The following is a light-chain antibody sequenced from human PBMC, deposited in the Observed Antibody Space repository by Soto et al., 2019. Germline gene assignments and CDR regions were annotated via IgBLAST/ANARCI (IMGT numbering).Light chain of an antibody. CDR1: SSDVGGYNY. Sequence: QSVLTQPRSVSGSPGQSVTFSCTGTSSDVGGYNYVSWYQQHPGKAPKLMIYDVSKRPSGVPDRFSGSKSGNTASLTISGLQAEDEADYYCCSYAGSYGVVFGGGTKVTVL. V-gene: IGLV2-11*01. CDR3: CSYAGSYGVV. J-gene: IGLJ2*01. CDR2: DVS.